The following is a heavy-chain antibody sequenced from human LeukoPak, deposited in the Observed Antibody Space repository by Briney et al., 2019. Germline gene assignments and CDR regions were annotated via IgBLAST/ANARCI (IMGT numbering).Heavy chain of an antibody. CDR3: ARLYDSSGYYIGGNAFDI. J-gene: IGHJ3*02. CDR1: GYSFTSYW. CDR2: IYPGDSDT. V-gene: IGHV5-51*01. D-gene: IGHD3-22*01. Sequence: GESLKISWKGSGYSFTSYWIGWVRQMPGKGLEWMGIIYPGDSDTRYSPYFPGQVTISADKSISTDYLQWSRLKASDTAMYYCARLYDSSGYYIGGNAFDIWGQGTMVTVSS.